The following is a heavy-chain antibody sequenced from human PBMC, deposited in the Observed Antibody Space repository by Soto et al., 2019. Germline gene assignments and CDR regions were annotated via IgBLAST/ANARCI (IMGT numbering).Heavy chain of an antibody. CDR3: ARHRARNWFDP. Sequence: PSETLSLTCTVSGASINSGGYYWSWIRQLPGKGLEWIGYTYFSGSTYYNPSLESRVTISLDTSQNQFSLKLSSVTAADTAVFYCARHRARNWFDPWGQGTLVTVSS. V-gene: IGHV4-31*03. J-gene: IGHJ5*02. CDR1: GASINSGGYY. D-gene: IGHD6-6*01. CDR2: TYFSGST.